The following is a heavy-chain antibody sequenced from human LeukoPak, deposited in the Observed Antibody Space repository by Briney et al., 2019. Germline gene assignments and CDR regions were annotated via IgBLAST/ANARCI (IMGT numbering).Heavy chain of an antibody. V-gene: IGHV3-48*04. D-gene: IGHD3-9*01. CDR2: ISSSSSTI. Sequence: GGSLRLSCAASGFTFSSYSMNWVRQAPGKGLEWVSYISSSSSTIYYADSVKGRFTISRDNAKNSLYLQMNSLRAEDTAVYYCAREILRYFDWFHYCGMDVWGQGTTVTVSS. J-gene: IGHJ6*02. CDR1: GFTFSSYS. CDR3: AREILRYFDWFHYCGMDV.